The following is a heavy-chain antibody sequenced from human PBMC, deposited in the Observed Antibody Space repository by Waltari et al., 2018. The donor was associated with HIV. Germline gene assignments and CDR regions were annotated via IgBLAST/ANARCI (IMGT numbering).Heavy chain of an antibody. CDR3: ASLYNYVWGSPPPFDY. CDR2: INSDGSST. J-gene: IGHJ4*02. D-gene: IGHD3-16*01. V-gene: IGHV3-74*01. CDR1: GFTFSSYW. Sequence: EVQLVESGGGLVQPGGSLRLSCAASGFTFSSYWMHWARQAPGKGLVWVSCINSDGSSTNDADSVKGGFTISRDNAKNTVYLQMNSLRAEDTALYYCASLYNYVWGSPPPFDYWGQGTLVTVSS.